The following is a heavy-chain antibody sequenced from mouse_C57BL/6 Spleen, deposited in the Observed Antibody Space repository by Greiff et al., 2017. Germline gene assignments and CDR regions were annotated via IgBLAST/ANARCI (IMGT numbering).Heavy chain of an antibody. CDR1: GFTFSSYT. CDR3: ARHEGGCGYYVAWFAY. J-gene: IGHJ3*01. CDR2: ISGGGGNT. D-gene: IGHD2-3*01. V-gene: IGHV5-9*01. Sequence: EVKLVESGGGLVKPGGSLKLSCAASGFTFSSYTMSWVRQTPEKRLEWVATISGGGGNTYYPDSVKGRFTISRDNAKNTLYLQRSRLRSENTALYYCARHEGGCGYYVAWFAYWGQGTLVTVSA.